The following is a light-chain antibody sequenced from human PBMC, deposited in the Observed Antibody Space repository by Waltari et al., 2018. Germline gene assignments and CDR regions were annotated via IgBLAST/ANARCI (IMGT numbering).Light chain of an antibody. CDR1: QSLLHSNGYNY. J-gene: IGKJ2*01. CDR3: MQVLQTPYT. CDR2: LGS. Sequence: DIVMTQSPLSLPVPPGESASTSCRSSQSLLHSNGYNYLDWYLQKPGQSPHLLIYLGSNRASGVPDRFSGSASGTDFTLKISSVEAEDVGVYYCMQVLQTPYTFGQGTKLEI. V-gene: IGKV2-28*01.